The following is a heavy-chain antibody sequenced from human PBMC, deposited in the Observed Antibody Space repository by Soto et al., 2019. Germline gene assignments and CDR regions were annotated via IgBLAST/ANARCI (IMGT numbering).Heavy chain of an antibody. D-gene: IGHD3-10*01. CDR2: ISAYNGDT. CDR1: GYTFTNYG. J-gene: IGHJ4*02. CDR3: ARVPAYRPGDY. V-gene: IGHV1-18*01. Sequence: QVQLVQSGTEVKIPGASVKVSCKTSGYTFTNYGFIWVRQAPGQGLELMGWISAYNGDTKLPQNFQGRLTLTTDTSTSTASMELRSLRSDDTAVYYCARVPAYRPGDYWRQGTLVNVS.